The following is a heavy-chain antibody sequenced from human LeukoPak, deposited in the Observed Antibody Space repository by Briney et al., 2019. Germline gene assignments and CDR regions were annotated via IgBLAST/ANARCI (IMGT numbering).Heavy chain of an antibody. V-gene: IGHV1-69*04. D-gene: IGHD2-21*02. J-gene: IGHJ3*02. CDR3: ARTSRCGGDCYDAFYI. CDR1: GDTFSSYA. CDR2: IIPILDIT. Sequence: SVTVSCKASGDTFSSYAINWVRQAPGQGLEWMGRIIPILDITNYAQTFQGRVTITADKSTTTAYMELNSLRSEDTAMYYCARTSRCGGDCYDAFYIWGQGTMVTVSS.